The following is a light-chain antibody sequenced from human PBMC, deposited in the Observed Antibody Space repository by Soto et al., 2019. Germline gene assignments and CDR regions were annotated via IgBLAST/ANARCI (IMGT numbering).Light chain of an antibody. J-gene: IGKJ1*01. CDR3: QEYGRSRT. CDR2: GAS. V-gene: IGKV3-20*01. Sequence: EIVLTQSPGTLSLSPGERVTLSCRASQTISSTYLAWYQQSPGQAPRLLIYGASSRATGIPDRFSGSGSGTDFTLTISRLEPEDFAVYYCQEYGRSRTFGQGTKVEIK. CDR1: QTISSTY.